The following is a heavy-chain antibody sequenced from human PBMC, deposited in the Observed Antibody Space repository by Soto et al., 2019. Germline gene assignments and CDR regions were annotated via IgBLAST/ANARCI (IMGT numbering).Heavy chain of an antibody. D-gene: IGHD2-2*01. CDR2: IHPNGRT. CDR3: ATRYCIHTTCYVY. CDR1: GGSISSDNW. V-gene: IGHV4-4*02. Sequence: PSETLSLTCAVSGGSISSDNWWTWVRQPPGEGLEWIGEIHPNGRTNYKPSLKSRITISVDKSENQFSLWLTSVTAADTALYYCATRYCIHTTCYVYWGQGTLVTVPQ. J-gene: IGHJ4*02.